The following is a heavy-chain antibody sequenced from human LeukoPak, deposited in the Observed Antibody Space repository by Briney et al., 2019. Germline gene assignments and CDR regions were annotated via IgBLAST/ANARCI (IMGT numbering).Heavy chain of an antibody. CDR3: AREAYYYYYMDV. CDR1: RFTFSTYW. J-gene: IGHJ6*03. CDR2: IKQDGSEK. Sequence: GGSLRLSCAASRFTFSTYWMSWVRQAPGKGLEWVANIKQDGSEKYYVDSVKGRFTISRDNAKNSLYLQMNSLRAEDTAVYYCAREAYYYYYMDVWGKGTTVTVSS. V-gene: IGHV3-7*01.